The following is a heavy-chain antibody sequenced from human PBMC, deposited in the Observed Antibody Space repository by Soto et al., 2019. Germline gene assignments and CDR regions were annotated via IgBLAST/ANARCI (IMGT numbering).Heavy chain of an antibody. D-gene: IGHD6-13*01. CDR2: MNPKSGGT. CDR3: TRENKDNSDGLYDAFDI. V-gene: IGHV1-2*02. J-gene: IGHJ3*02. Sequence: ASVKVSCKASGYTFSAYYTHWVRQAPGQGLEWMGWMNPKSGGTYFAQKFQGRVTLTRDTSISTAYMEVNRRRSEEPAVYYGTRENKDNSDGLYDAFDIWGQGTTVTVSS. CDR1: GYTFSAYY.